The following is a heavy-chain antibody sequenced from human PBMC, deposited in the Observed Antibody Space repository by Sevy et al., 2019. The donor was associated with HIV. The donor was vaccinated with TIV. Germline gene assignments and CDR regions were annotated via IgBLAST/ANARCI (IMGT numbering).Heavy chain of an antibody. V-gene: IGHV3-21*01. Sequence: GGSLRLSCAASGFTFSSYSMNWVRQAPGKGLEWVSSISSSSSYIYYAYSVKGRFTISRDNAKNSLYLQMNSLRAEDTAVYYCARLYDSSGYQPFDYWGQGTLVTVSS. J-gene: IGHJ4*02. D-gene: IGHD3-22*01. CDR3: ARLYDSSGYQPFDY. CDR2: ISSSSSYI. CDR1: GFTFSSYS.